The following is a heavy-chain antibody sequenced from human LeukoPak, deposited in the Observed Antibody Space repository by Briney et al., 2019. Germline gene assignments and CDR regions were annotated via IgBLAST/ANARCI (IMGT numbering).Heavy chain of an antibody. CDR3: ARERKIAAGIDY. CDR2: ISYDGSNK. CDR1: RFTFNSYS. J-gene: IGHJ4*02. V-gene: IGHV3-30-3*01. D-gene: IGHD6-13*01. Sequence: GGSLRLSCTASRFTFNSYSMHWVRQAPGKGLDWVTVISYDGSNKYYADSVKGRFTISRDNSKNTLYLQMNSLRVEDTAVCYCARERKIAAGIDYWGQGTLVTVSS.